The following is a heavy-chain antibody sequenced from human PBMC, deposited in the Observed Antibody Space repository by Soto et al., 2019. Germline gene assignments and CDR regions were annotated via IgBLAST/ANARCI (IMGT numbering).Heavy chain of an antibody. V-gene: IGHV3-11*01. Sequence: GGSLRLSCAALGFTFSDYYMSWIRQAPGKGLEWVSYISSSGSTIYYADSVKGRFTISRDNAKNSLYLQMNSLRAEDTAVYYCARDIIDRLASSSTSCYIEYWGQGTLVTVSS. J-gene: IGHJ4*02. CDR2: ISSSGSTI. D-gene: IGHD2-2*02. CDR3: ARDIIDRLASSSTSCYIEY. CDR1: GFTFSDYY.